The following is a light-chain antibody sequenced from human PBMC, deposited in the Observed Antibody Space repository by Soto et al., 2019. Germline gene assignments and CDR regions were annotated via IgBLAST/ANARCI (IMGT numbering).Light chain of an antibody. CDR2: EVS. CDR3: RSYTNKNNVV. J-gene: IGLJ2*01. Sequence: QSALTQPASVSGSPGQSVTISCTGTSSDVGNYNYVSWYQQHPGKAPKLMIYEVSNRPSGVSNRFSGSKSVNTASLTISWLQAEDESHYYCRSYTNKNNVVFGGGTKLTVL. V-gene: IGLV2-14*01. CDR1: SSDVGNYNY.